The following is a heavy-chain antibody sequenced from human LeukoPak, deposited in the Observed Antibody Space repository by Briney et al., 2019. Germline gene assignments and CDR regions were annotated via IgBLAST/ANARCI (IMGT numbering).Heavy chain of an antibody. D-gene: IGHD4-11*01. V-gene: IGHV3-23*01. J-gene: IGHJ4*02. Sequence: GGSLRLSCAASGFTFSSYAMNWVRQTPGKGLEWVSVISGDGAYTNYADSVKGRFTMSRDNSKNTLFLQMNSLRAEDTAVYYCAKGSVTTTPTTEYFDYWGQGTLVTVSS. CDR1: GFTFSSYA. CDR3: AKGSVTTTPTTEYFDY. CDR2: ISGDGAYT.